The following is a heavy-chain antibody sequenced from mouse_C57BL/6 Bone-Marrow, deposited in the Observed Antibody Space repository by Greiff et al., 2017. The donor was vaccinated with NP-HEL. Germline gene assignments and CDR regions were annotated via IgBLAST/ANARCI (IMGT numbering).Heavy chain of an antibody. CDR3: ARSITTVVATNFDY. Sequence: QVQLQQSGAELARPGASVKLSCKASGYTFTSYGISWVKQRTGQGLEWIGDIYPRSGNTYYNEKFKGKATLTADKYSSTAYMELRSLTSEDSAVYFCARSITTVVATNFDYWGQGTTLTVSS. J-gene: IGHJ2*01. D-gene: IGHD1-1*01. CDR2: IYPRSGNT. CDR1: GYTFTSYG. V-gene: IGHV1-81*01.